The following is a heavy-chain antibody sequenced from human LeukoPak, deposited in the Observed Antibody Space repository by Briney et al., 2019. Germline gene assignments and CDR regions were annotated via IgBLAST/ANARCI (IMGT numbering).Heavy chain of an antibody. D-gene: IGHD3-10*01. Sequence: GASVKVSCKASGYTFIGYYMHWVRQAPGQGLEWMGWINPNSGGTNYAQKFQGRVTMTRDTSISTAYMELSRLRSDDTAVYYCARVTMVWGVITEAIDYWGQGTLVTVSS. J-gene: IGHJ4*02. CDR2: INPNSGGT. CDR3: ARVTMVWGVITEAIDY. CDR1: GYTFIGYY. V-gene: IGHV1-2*02.